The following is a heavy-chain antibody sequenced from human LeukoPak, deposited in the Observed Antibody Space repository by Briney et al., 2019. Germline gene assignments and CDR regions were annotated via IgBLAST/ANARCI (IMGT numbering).Heavy chain of an antibody. CDR2: ISAYNGNT. J-gene: IGHJ4*02. Sequence: ASVKVSCKASGYTFTSYGISWVRQAPGQGLEWMGWISAYNGNTNYAQKLQGRVTMTTDTSTSTAYMELRSLRSDDTAVYYCARGYDILTGYFDLDYWGQGTLVTVSS. CDR3: ARGYDILTGYFDLDY. CDR1: GYTFTSYG. V-gene: IGHV1-18*01. D-gene: IGHD3-9*01.